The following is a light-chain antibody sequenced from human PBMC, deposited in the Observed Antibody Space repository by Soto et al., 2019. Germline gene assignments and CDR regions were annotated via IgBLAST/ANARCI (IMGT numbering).Light chain of an antibody. Sequence: QSVLTQPPSASGSPGQSVTISCTGTSSDVGAYNYVSWYQQHPGKAPKFMIYEVSKRPSGVPDRFSGSKSGNTASLTVSGLQAEDEADYYCSSYAGSNNFFYVLGTGTKVTVL. V-gene: IGLV2-8*01. CDR2: EVS. CDR1: SSDVGAYNY. J-gene: IGLJ1*01. CDR3: SSYAGSNNFFYV.